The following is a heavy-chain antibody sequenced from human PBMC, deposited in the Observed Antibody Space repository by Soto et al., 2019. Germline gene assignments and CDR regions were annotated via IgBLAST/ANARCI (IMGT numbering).Heavy chain of an antibody. CDR3: ARVKVPAAILGAFDL. J-gene: IGHJ3*01. CDR1: GYTFNTYG. CDR2: ISAYDGKT. Sequence: ASVKVSCKTSGYTFNTYGVNWVRQAPGQGLELMGWISAYDGKTTYAEKFQGRVTLTTDTSTSTAYMELRSLRSDDTAIYYCARVKVPAAILGAFDLWGQGTLVTVSS. V-gene: IGHV1-18*01. D-gene: IGHD2-2*02.